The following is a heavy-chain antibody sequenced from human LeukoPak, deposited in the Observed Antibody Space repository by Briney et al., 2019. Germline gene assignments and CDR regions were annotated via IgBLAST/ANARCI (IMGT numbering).Heavy chain of an antibody. CDR3: ARDGCSSSSGWFDP. V-gene: IGHV4-4*07. Sequence: SETLSLTCTVSGGSISSYYWSWIRQPAGKGLEWIGRIYTSGSTNYNPSLKSRVTMSVDTSKNQFSLKLSSVTAADTAVYYCARDGCSSSSGWFDPWGQGTLVTVSS. CDR1: GGSISSYY. CDR2: IYTSGST. J-gene: IGHJ5*02. D-gene: IGHD6-6*01.